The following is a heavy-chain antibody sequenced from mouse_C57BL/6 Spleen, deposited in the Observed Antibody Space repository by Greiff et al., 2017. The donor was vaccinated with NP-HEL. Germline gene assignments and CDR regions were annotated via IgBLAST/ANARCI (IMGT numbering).Heavy chain of an antibody. J-gene: IGHJ4*01. CDR1: GFTFNTYA. Sequence: EVQGVESGGGLVQPKGSLKLSCAASGFTFNTYAMHWVRQAPGKGLEWVARIRSKSSNYATYYADSVKDRFTISRDDSQSMLYLQMNNLKTEDTAMYYCVRDQSLSIYDGYYDYAMDYWGQGTSVTVSS. D-gene: IGHD2-3*01. CDR2: IRSKSSNYAT. CDR3: VRDQSLSIYDGYYDYAMDY. V-gene: IGHV10-3*01.